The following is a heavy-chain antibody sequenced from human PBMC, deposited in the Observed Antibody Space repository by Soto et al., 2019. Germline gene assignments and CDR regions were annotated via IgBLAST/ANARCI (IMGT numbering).Heavy chain of an antibody. CDR1: CYTFTSFG. CDR2: ISGYNGDT. Sequence: QLHLVQSGAEVKKPGSSVKVSCTASCYTFTSFGVSWVRQVPGQGLEWMGWISGYNGDTDYAQKFQGRVTMTTDRYTSTAYMEVRSLRSDDTAVYYCARDKPQQIVGYNYYYGMDVWGQGTTVTVSS. V-gene: IGHV1-18*04. D-gene: IGHD6-6*01. CDR3: ARDKPQQIVGYNYYYGMDV. J-gene: IGHJ6*02.